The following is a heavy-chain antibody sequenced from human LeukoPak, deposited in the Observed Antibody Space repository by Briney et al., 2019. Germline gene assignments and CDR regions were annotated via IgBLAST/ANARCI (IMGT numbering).Heavy chain of an antibody. D-gene: IGHD3-9*01. CDR2: IYYSGSP. V-gene: IGHV4-39*01. Sequence: PSETLSLTCTVSGDSISSGSYYWGWIRQPPGKGLEWIGSIYYSGSPYYNPSLKSRFTISVDTSNNQFSLKLSSVTAADTAVYYCARGPRWANYDILTPDYFDYWGQGTLVTVSS. CDR1: GDSISSGSYY. CDR3: ARGPRWANYDILTPDYFDY. J-gene: IGHJ4*02.